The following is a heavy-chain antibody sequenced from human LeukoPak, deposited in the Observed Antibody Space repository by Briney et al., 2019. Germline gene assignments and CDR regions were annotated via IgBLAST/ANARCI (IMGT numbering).Heavy chain of an antibody. Sequence: GESLKISCKGSGYTFATYWIGWVRQMPGKGLEWMGLIYPGGSDTRYSPSFQGQVTISADKSINTAYLQWSSLKASDTAMYYCARLMSSYSSHFDYWGQGTLVTVSS. CDR2: IYPGGSDT. V-gene: IGHV5-51*01. D-gene: IGHD1-26*01. J-gene: IGHJ4*02. CDR3: ARLMSSYSSHFDY. CDR1: GYTFATYW.